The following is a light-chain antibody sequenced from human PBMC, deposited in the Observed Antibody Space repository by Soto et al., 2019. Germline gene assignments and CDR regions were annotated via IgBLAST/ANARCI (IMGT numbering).Light chain of an antibody. CDR2: GAS. CDR3: QKYKDWPPLT. Sequence: EIVMTQSPVTLSASPGERVTLSCRASQSVNINLAWYQQRPGQAPMVLIYGASNRASGIPDRFSGSGSGTDFTLTISSLESDDFALYYCQKYKDWPPLTFGGGTRVEIK. J-gene: IGKJ4*01. CDR1: QSVNIN. V-gene: IGKV3D-15*01.